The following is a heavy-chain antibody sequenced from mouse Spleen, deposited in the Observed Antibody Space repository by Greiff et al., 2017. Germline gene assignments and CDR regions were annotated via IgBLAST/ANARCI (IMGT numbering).Heavy chain of an antibody. Sequence: QVQLQQSGPGLVQPSQSLSITCTVSGFSLTSYGVHWVRQSPGKGLEWLGVIWRGGSTDYNAAFMSRLSITKDNSKSQVFFKMNSLQADDTAIYYCAKNWGDYNWYFDVWGTGTTVTVSS. CDR1: GFSLTSYG. CDR3: AKNWGDYNWYFDV. J-gene: IGHJ1*03. V-gene: IGHV2-5*01. D-gene: IGHD2-4*01. CDR2: IWRGGST.